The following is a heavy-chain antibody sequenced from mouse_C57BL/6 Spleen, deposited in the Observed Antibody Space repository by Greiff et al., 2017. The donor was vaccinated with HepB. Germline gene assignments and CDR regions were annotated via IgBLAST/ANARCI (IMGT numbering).Heavy chain of an antibody. CDR2: INPSSGYT. CDR1: GYTFTSYW. CDR3: ARSDSNYGFAY. D-gene: IGHD2-5*01. Sequence: QVHVKQSGAELAKPGASVKLSCKASGYTFTSYWMHWVKQRPGQGLEWIGYINPSSGYTKYNQKFKDKATLTADKSSSTAYMQLSSLTYEDSAVYYCARSDSNYGFAYWGQGTLVTVSA. J-gene: IGHJ3*01. V-gene: IGHV1-7*01.